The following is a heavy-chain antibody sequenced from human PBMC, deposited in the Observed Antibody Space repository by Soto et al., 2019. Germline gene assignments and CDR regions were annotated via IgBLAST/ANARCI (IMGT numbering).Heavy chain of an antibody. D-gene: IGHD1-1*01. J-gene: IGHJ3*02. CDR3: ARVERGTATTVVDAFDI. CDR1: GGFVSSGSYY. CDR2: MSHSGGT. V-gene: IGHV4-34*01. Sequence: QVQLQQWGAGLLKPSETLSLTCAVYGGFVSSGSYYWSWIRQPPGKGLEWIGEMSHSGGTHFNPSIKSRVTISVDTSKNQFSLRTSSVTAADTALYYCARVERGTATTVVDAFDIWGPGTMVTVSS.